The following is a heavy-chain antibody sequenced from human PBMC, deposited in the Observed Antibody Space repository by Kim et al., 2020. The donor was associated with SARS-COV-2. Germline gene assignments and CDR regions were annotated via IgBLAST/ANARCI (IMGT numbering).Heavy chain of an antibody. J-gene: IGHJ4*02. D-gene: IGHD3-22*01. CDR1: GFTFSSYS. V-gene: IGHV3-21*01. Sequence: GGSLRLSCAASGFTFSSYSMNWVRQAPGKGLEWVSSISSSSSYIYYADSVKGRFTISRDNAKNSLYLQMNSLRAEDTAVYYCARRDSSGYYPFDYWGQGTLVTVSS. CDR2: ISSSSSYI. CDR3: ARRDSSGYYPFDY.